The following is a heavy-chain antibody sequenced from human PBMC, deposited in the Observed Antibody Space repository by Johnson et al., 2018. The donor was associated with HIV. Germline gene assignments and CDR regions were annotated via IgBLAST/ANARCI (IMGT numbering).Heavy chain of an antibody. CDR1: GFTFSNYW. Sequence: QVQLVESGGGVVQPGRSLRISCAASGFTFSNYWMHWVRQAPGKGLEWVANIKQDGSNTYYADSMKGRFTISRDNSNNTLYLQMNSLRAEDAALYYCARARIGVRPAGVFDMWGQGTRVTVSS. CDR3: ARARIGVRPAGVFDM. V-gene: IGHV3-30*03. D-gene: IGHD3-3*01. J-gene: IGHJ3*02. CDR2: IKQDGSNT.